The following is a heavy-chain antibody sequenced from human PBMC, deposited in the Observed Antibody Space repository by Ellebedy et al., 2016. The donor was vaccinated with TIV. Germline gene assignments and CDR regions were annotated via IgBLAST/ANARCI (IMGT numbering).Heavy chain of an antibody. V-gene: IGHV3-15*07. Sequence: GESLKISCAASGFTFGRVWMNWVRQTPGKGPEWVGRLISKRDGETTEYAAPVKGRFTISRDDSDNMLSLQMNSLKAEDTAVYYCTTGFSTAWHDHCWGQGTLVTVSS. J-gene: IGHJ4*02. D-gene: IGHD3-3*01. CDR1: GFTFGRVW. CDR3: TTGFSTAWHDHC. CDR2: LISKRDGETT.